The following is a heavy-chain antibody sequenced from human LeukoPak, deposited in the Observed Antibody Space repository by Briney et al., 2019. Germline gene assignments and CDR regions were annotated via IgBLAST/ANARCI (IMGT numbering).Heavy chain of an antibody. CDR2: MYYSGST. J-gene: IGHJ6*02. Sequence: PSETLSLTCTVSGXSISSYYGSWIRQAPGKGLEWIGYMYYSGSTNYNPSLKNRVNISVDTSKNQFSLKLTSVTAADTAVYYCASGSSTVKFYYGIDVWGRGTTVTVSS. CDR1: GXSISSYY. D-gene: IGHD4-17*01. CDR3: ASGSSTVKFYYGIDV. V-gene: IGHV4-59*01.